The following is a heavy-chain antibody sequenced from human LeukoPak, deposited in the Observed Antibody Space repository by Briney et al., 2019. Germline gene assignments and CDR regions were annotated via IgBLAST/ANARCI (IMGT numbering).Heavy chain of an antibody. CDR3: ARDRPATENWYLDL. CDR2: MYYSGST. V-gene: IGHV4-59*01. J-gene: IGHJ2*01. CDR1: GGSSSNYY. D-gene: IGHD1-26*01. Sequence: SETLSLTCSVSGGSSSNYYWSWIRQPPGKGLEWIGYMYYSGSTNYNPSLKSRVTISVDTSKNQFSLKLSSVTAADTAVYYCARDRPATENWYLDLWGRGTLVTVSS.